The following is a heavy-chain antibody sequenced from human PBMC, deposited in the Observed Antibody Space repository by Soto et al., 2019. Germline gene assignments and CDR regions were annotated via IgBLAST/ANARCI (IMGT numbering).Heavy chain of an antibody. CDR3: VRNWRYYGGDYDHGMDA. Sequence: ITLKESGPTLVKPTQTLTLTCTFSGFSLNTGGVGVGWVRQPRGKAMEWLALIYWDDDERYRPSLRSRLNITXDXXXNXXVHTMTNMDPEDTATYYCVRNWRYYGGDYDHGMDAWGQGTTVTVSS. J-gene: IGHJ6*02. V-gene: IGHV2-5*02. D-gene: IGHD3-10*01. CDR1: GFSLNTGGVG. CDR2: IYWDDDE.